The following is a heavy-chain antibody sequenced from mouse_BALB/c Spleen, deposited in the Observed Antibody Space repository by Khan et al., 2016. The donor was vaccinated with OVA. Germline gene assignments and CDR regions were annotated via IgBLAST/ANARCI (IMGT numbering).Heavy chain of an antibody. D-gene: IGHD2-14*01. V-gene: IGHV1-4*01. CDR1: GYTFTSYT. J-gene: IGHJ3*01. CDR3: VRDGAYHRNDGWFAY. CDR2: INPSNGYT. Sequence: VQLVESGAELARPGASVKMSCKASGYTFTSYTIHWIKLRPGQGLEWIGYINPSNGYTNYNQTFKDKATLTADKSSTTAYMELSSLTSDDSALYNCVRDGAYHRNDGWFAYWGQGTLVTVSA.